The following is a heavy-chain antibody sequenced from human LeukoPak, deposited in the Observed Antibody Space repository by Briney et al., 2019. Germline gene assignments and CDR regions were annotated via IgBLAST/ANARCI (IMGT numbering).Heavy chain of an antibody. CDR2: ISSSGST. J-gene: IGHJ4*02. V-gene: IGHV4-61*02. CDR1: GDSISSGDYY. CDR3: ARSRRYSYGLVDY. Sequence: SQTLSLTCTVSGDSISSGDYYWSWIRQPAGKGLEWIGRISSSGSTNYNPSLKSRVTISVDTSKNQFSLKLSSVTAADTAVYYCARSRRYSYGLVDYWGQGTLVTVSS. D-gene: IGHD5-18*01.